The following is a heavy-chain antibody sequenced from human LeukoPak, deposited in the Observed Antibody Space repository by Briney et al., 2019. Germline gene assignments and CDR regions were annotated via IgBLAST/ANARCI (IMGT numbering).Heavy chain of an antibody. J-gene: IGHJ4*02. CDR3: ARDPAVDVDTAMEYYFDY. Sequence: PGGSLRLSCAASGFTFSSYAMSWVRQAPGKGLEWVSAISGSAGSTYYADSVKGRFTISRDNSKNTLYLQMNSLRAEDTAVYYCARDPAVDVDTAMEYYFDYWGQGTLVTVSS. D-gene: IGHD5-18*01. CDR1: GFTFSSYA. V-gene: IGHV3-23*01. CDR2: ISGSAGST.